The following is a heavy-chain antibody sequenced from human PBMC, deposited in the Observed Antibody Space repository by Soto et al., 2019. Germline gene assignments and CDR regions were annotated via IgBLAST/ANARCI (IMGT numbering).Heavy chain of an antibody. CDR1: VGSISSGDYY. J-gene: IGHJ4*02. Sequence: QVQLQESGPGLVKPSQTPSLTCTVSVGSISSGDYYWSWIRQPPGKGLEWIGYIYYSGSSYYNPSLKSRVAISVDTSKNPFSLKLNSVTAADTAVYYCARGGDYFDRWGQGTLVTVSS. D-gene: IGHD3-16*01. CDR3: ARGGDYFDR. CDR2: IYYSGSS. V-gene: IGHV4-30-4*01.